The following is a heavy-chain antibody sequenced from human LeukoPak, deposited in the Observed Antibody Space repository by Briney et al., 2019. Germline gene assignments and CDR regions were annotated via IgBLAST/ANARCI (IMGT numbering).Heavy chain of an antibody. D-gene: IGHD1-26*01. J-gene: IGHJ4*02. CDR2: INDNGGRT. CDR1: GFTFSRYA. V-gene: IGHV3-64D*09. CDR3: VKDLSGRYTFDY. Sequence: GGSLRLSRSASGFTFSRYAMHWVRQAPGKGLEYVSGINDNGGRTHYGDSLKGRFTISRDNSKNTLYLQMSTLRAEDTAVYYCVKDLSGRYTFDYWGQGTLVTVSS.